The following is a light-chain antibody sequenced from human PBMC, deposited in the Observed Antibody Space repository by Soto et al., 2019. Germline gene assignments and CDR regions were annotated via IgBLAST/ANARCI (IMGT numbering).Light chain of an antibody. CDR1: QGISSY. CDR3: QQLNTYPPWT. J-gene: IGKJ1*01. Sequence: DIQLTQSPSFLSASVGDRVTITCRASQGISSYLAWYQQKPGKAPELLIYAASTLQSGVPSRFSGSGSGTDFTLTISSLQHEDSATYYCQQLNTYPPWTFGQGTKVEIK. V-gene: IGKV1-9*01. CDR2: AAS.